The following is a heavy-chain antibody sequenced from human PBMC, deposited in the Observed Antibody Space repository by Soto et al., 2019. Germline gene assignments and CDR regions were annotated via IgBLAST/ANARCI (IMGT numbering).Heavy chain of an antibody. CDR1: GFAFSSYG. V-gene: IGHV3-30*03. D-gene: IGHD5-18*01. Sequence: QAQLVESGGGVVQPGRSLRLSCAASGFAFSSYGMHWVRQAPGTGLEWVAVISYDGSLQHYADSVKGRFTISRDNSKNTGLRQMRSLRAEDTAVYYCVSDRGYGHASVPYSWGQGTLVSVSS. J-gene: IGHJ4*02. CDR3: VSDRGYGHASVPYS. CDR2: ISYDGSLQ.